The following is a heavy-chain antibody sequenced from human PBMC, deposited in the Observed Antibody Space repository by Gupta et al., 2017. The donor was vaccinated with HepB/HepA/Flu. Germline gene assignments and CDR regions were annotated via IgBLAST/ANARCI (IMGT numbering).Heavy chain of an antibody. Sequence: QVHLVESGGGVVQPGRSLRLSCAASGFTFSSYAMHWVRQAPGKGLEWVAVISSDGNNKFYADSVKGRFTISRDNSKNTLYLQMNSPRGEDTALYYCARTDSLDYWGQGALVTVSS. CDR2: ISSDGNNK. CDR1: GFTFSSYA. J-gene: IGHJ4*02. V-gene: IGHV3-30-3*01. CDR3: ARTDSLDY.